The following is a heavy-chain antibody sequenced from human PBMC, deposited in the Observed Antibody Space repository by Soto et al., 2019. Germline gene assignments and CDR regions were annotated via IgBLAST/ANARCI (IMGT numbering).Heavy chain of an antibody. CDR2: ISTSSSYI. CDR3: ARSSSPSGYECWVDP. J-gene: IGHJ5*02. CDR1: GFTFINYN. Sequence: GGSLRLSCAASGFTFINYNMYWVRQAPGKGLEWVSSISTSSSYIHYADSVKGRFTISRDNAKDSLYLQMDSLRAEDTAVYYCARSSSPSGYECWVDPWGQGTLVTVSS. V-gene: IGHV3-21*01. D-gene: IGHD3-22*01.